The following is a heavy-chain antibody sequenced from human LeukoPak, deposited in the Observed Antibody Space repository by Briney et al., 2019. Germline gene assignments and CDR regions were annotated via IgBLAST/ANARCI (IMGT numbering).Heavy chain of an antibody. D-gene: IGHD2-15*01. J-gene: IGHJ4*02. CDR3: AKTCSGGSRCFDY. CDR1: GFTFSSYV. CDR2: ISYDGSNK. V-gene: IGHV3-30*18. Sequence: GGSLRLSCAASGFTFSSYVMHWVRQAPGKGLEWVAVISYDGSNKYYADSVKGRFTISRDNSKNTLYLQMNSLRAEDTAVYYCAKTCSGGSRCFDYWGEGTLVTVSS.